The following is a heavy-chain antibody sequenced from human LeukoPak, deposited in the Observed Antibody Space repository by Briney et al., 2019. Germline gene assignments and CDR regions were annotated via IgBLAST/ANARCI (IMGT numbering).Heavy chain of an antibody. CDR2: INPNGGGT. CDR3: ARDIIRMVRGALGY. CDR1: GYTFTGYY. Sequence: GASVKVSCKASGYTFTGYYMHWVRQAPGQRLEWMGWINPNGGGTNYAQKFQGRVTMTRDTSISTAYMELSRLRSDDTAVYYCARDIIRMVRGALGYWGQGTLVTVSS. V-gene: IGHV1-2*02. J-gene: IGHJ4*02. D-gene: IGHD3-10*01.